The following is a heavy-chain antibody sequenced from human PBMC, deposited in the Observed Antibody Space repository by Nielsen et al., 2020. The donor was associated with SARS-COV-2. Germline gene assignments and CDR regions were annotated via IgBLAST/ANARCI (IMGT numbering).Heavy chain of an antibody. J-gene: IGHJ4*02. V-gene: IGHV3-30*02. Sequence: GESLKISCAASGFTFSDFGMHWVRQAPGKGPEWVGTVWNGGTRTLSLDSVKGRFTISRDNSKNTLYLQMNSLRAEDTAVYYCARGSGSYYTSLGYWGQGTLVTVSS. CDR1: GFTFSDFG. D-gene: IGHD3-10*01. CDR3: ARGSGSYYTSLGY. CDR2: VWNGGTRT.